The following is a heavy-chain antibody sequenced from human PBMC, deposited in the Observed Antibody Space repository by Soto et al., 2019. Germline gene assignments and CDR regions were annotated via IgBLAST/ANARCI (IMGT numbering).Heavy chain of an antibody. CDR1: GGTFSSYA. D-gene: IGHD5-12*01. V-gene: IGHV1-69*13. J-gene: IGHJ4*02. Sequence: ASVKVSCKAAGGTFSSYAISWVRQAPGQGLEWMGGIIPIFGTANYAQKFQGRVTITADESTSTAYMELSSLRSEDTAVYYCARGDGYNYDYFDYWGQGTLVTVSS. CDR2: IIPIFGTA. CDR3: ARGDGYNYDYFDY.